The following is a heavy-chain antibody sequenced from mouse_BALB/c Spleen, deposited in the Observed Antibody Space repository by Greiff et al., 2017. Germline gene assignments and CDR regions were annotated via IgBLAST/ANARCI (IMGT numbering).Heavy chain of an antibody. D-gene: IGHD4-1*01. J-gene: IGHJ4*01. CDR1: GFTFSSYT. V-gene: IGHV5-6-4*01. CDR3: TRDRRSLGAMDY. Sequence: EVQLQESGGGLVKPGGSLKLSCAASGFTFSSYTMSWVRQTPEKRLEWVATISSGGSYTYYPDSVKGRFTISRDNAKNTLYLQMSSLKSEDTAMYYCTRDRRSLGAMDYWGQGTSVTVSS. CDR2: ISSGGSYT.